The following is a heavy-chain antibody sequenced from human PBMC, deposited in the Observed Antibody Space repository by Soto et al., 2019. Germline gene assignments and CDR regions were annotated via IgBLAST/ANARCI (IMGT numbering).Heavy chain of an antibody. Sequence: SETLSLTCAVSGGSISSSNWWSWVRQPPGKGLEWIGEIYHSGSTNYNPSLKSRVTISVDKSQNQFSLKLSSVTAADTAVYYCARFILTSYYYGSGSYYNAFDIWGQGTMVTVSS. D-gene: IGHD3-10*01. J-gene: IGHJ3*02. CDR3: ARFILTSYYYGSGSYYNAFDI. CDR1: GGSISSSNW. V-gene: IGHV4-4*02. CDR2: IYHSGST.